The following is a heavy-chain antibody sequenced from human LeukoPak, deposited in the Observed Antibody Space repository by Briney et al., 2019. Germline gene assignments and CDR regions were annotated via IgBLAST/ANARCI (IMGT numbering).Heavy chain of an antibody. CDR3: ARDKGGSSGYSYYFDY. CDR2: IWYDGSNK. CDR1: GFTFSSYG. Sequence: GGSLRLSCAASGFTFSSYGMHWVRQAPGNGLEWVAVIWYDGSNKYYADSVKGRFTISRDNSKNTLYLQMNSLRAEDTAVYYCARDKGGSSGYSYYFDYWGQGTLVTVSS. D-gene: IGHD3-22*01. V-gene: IGHV3-33*08. J-gene: IGHJ4*02.